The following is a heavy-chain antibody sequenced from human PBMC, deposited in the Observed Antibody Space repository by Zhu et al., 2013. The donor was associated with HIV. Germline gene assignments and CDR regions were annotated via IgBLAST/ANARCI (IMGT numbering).Heavy chain of an antibody. CDR2: IIPIFGTA. CDR1: GGTFSSYA. Sequence: QVQLVQSGAEVKKPGSSVKVSCKASGGTFSSYAISWVRQAPGQGLEWMGGIIPIFGTANYAQKFQGRVTITADESTSTAYMELSSLRSEDTAVYYCARSFGYYDSSGYYYDYYYGMDVWGQGTRSPSP. J-gene: IGHJ6*02. D-gene: IGHD3-22*01. CDR3: ARSFGYYDSSGYYYDYYYGMDV. V-gene: IGHV1-69*01.